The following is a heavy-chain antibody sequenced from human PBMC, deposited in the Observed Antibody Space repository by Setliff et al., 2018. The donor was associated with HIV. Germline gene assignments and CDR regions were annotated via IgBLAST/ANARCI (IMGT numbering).Heavy chain of an antibody. D-gene: IGHD1-1*01. CDR3: ARDLDYYFDY. CDR2: IDRDGSET. V-gene: IGHV3-7*01. CDR1: RFTFNDYW. J-gene: IGHJ4*02. Sequence: GSLRLSCVASRFTFNDYWMSWVRQAPGKGLEWVANIDRDGSETNYVDSVKGRFTIFRDNAKSSMYLQMNSLRAEDTAVYYCARDLDYYFDYWGQGTLVTVSS.